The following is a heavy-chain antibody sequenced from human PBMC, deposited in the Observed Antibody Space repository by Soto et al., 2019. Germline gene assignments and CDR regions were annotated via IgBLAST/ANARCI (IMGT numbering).Heavy chain of an antibody. Sequence: PSETLSLTCAVYGGSFSGYYWSWIRQPPGKGLEWIGEINHSGSTNYNPSLKSRVTISVDTSKNQFSLKLSSVTAADTAVYYCARGKLSDYVWGSYRYHFDYWGQGTPVTVSS. CDR2: INHSGST. CDR3: ARGKLSDYVWGSYRYHFDY. D-gene: IGHD3-16*02. V-gene: IGHV4-34*01. CDR1: GGSFSGYY. J-gene: IGHJ4*02.